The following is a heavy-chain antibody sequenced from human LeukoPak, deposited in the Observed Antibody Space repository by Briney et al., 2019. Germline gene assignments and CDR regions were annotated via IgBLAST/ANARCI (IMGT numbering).Heavy chain of an antibody. CDR2: INHSGST. J-gene: IGHJ3*02. D-gene: IGHD1-26*01. CDR3: AKTRWELLFAFDI. CDR1: GGSFSGSY. V-gene: IGHV4-34*01. Sequence: SETLSLTCAVYGGSFSGSYWSSIRQPPGEGLEWIGEINHSGSTNYNPSLKSRVAISVDTSKNQFSLKLSSVTAAETAAYYCAKTRWELLFAFDIWGQGIMVTVS.